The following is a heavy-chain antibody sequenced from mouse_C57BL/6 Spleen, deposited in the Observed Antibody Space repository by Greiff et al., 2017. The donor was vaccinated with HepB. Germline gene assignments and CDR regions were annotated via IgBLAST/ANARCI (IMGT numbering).Heavy chain of an antibody. CDR1: GYTFTSYW. Sequence: VQLQQPGAELVKPGASVKLSCKASGYTFTSYWMHWVKQRPGQGLEWIGMIHPNSGSTNYNEKFKSKATLTVDKSSSTAYMQLSSLTSEDSAVYYCARSGFYNDYEDYAMDYWGQGTSVTVSS. CDR2: IHPNSGST. D-gene: IGHD2-4*01. V-gene: IGHV1-64*01. J-gene: IGHJ4*01. CDR3: ARSGFYNDYEDYAMDY.